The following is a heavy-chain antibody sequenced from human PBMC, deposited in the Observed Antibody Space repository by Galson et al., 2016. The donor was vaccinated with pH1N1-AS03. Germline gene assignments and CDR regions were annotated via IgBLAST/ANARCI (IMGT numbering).Heavy chain of an antibody. CDR3: AKLRGTYCSDDSVKCGTGFDY. V-gene: IGHV3-23*01. D-gene: IGHD2-15*01. CDR2: ISGSDNT. Sequence: SLRLSCAASGFTFRSFGMTWVRQAPGKGLEWVSAISGSDNTYYADSGKGRFTIPRDTSKNTLYLQMHSLRVEDTAVYHCAKLRGTYCSDDSVKCGTGFDYCGQGTLVAVSS. CDR1: GFTFRSFG. J-gene: IGHJ4*02.